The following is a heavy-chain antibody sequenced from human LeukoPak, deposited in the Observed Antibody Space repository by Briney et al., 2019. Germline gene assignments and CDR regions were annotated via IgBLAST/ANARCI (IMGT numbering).Heavy chain of an antibody. V-gene: IGHV4-34*01. CDR3: ARGFWIAAAPTD. J-gene: IGHJ4*02. Sequence: PSETLSLTCAVYGGSFSGYYWSWNRQPPGKGLEWIGEINHSGSTNYNPSLKSRVTISVDTSKNQFSLKLSSVTAADTAVYYCARGFWIAAAPTDWGQGTLVTVSS. CDR2: INHSGST. D-gene: IGHD6-13*01. CDR1: GGSFSGYY.